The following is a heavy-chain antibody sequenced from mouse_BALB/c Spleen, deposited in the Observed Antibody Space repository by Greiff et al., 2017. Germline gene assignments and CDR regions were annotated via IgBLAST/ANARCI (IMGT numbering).Heavy chain of an antibody. V-gene: IGHV1-9*01. CDR2: ILPGSGST. CDR1: GYTFSSYW. CDR3: ARWDYGNYVNFDY. D-gene: IGHD2-1*01. Sequence: VKLQESGAELMKPGASVKISCKATGYTFSSYWIEWVKQRPGHGLEWIGEILPGSGSTNYNEKFKGKATFTADTSSNTAYMQLSSLTSEDSAVYYCARWDYGNYVNFDYWGQGTTLTVSS. J-gene: IGHJ2*01.